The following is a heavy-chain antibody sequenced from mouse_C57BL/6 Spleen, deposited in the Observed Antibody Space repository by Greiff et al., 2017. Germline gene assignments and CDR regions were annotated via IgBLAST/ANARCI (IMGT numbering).Heavy chain of an antibody. V-gene: IGHV1-81*01. CDR3: ARRGPLTGTYAMDY. J-gene: IGHJ4*01. CDR1: GYTFTSYG. D-gene: IGHD4-1*01. Sequence: QVQLQQSGAELARPGASVKLSCKASGYTFTSYGIRWVKQRTGQGLEWIGEIYPSSGNTYYNEKFKGKATLTAYKSSSTAYIELRSLTSEDSAFYFCARRGPLTGTYAMDYWGQGTSVTVSS. CDR2: IYPSSGNT.